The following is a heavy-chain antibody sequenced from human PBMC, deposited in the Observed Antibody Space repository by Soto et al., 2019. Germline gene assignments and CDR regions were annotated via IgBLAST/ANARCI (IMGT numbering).Heavy chain of an antibody. CDR1: GDTITGYY. V-gene: IGHV1-2*04. J-gene: IGHJ6*02. D-gene: IGHD3-3*01. CDR3: ARDLGDTIFGVVIYGMDV. Sequence: GASVKASCKASGDTITGYYMHWVRQAPEQGLEWMGWINPNSGGTNYAQKFQGWVTMTRDTSISTAYMELSRLRSDDTAVYYCARDLGDTIFGVVIYGMDVWGQGTTVTVSS. CDR2: INPNSGGT.